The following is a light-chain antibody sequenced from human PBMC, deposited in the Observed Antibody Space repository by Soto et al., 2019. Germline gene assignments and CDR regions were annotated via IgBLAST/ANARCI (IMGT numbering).Light chain of an antibody. CDR1: QSVSSN. CDR3: QQRTSWPPWT. J-gene: IGKJ1*01. V-gene: IGKV3-15*01. CDR2: GAS. Sequence: EMVMTQSPATLSVSPGERATLSCRASQSVSSNLAWYQQKPGQAPRLLIYGASTRATGIPARFSGSGSGTDFTLTISSLLSEDFAVYYCQQRTSWPPWTFGQGTKVDIK.